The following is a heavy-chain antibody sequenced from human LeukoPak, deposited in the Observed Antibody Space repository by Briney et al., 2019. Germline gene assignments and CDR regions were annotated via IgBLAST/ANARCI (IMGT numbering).Heavy chain of an antibody. CDR1: GFTFSSYS. J-gene: IGHJ1*01. CDR2: VSNGYTI. Sequence: GGSLRLSCAASGFTFSSYSMNWVRQAPGKGLEWISFVSNGYTIHYADSVKGRFTISRDNAKNSVHLQMNSLRTEDTAVYYCASSGNYRFHHWGQGTLVTVSS. V-gene: IGHV3-48*01. D-gene: IGHD3-22*01. CDR3: ASSGNYRFHH.